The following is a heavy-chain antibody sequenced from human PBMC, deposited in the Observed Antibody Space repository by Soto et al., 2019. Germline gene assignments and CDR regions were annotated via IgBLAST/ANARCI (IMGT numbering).Heavy chain of an antibody. V-gene: IGHV3-30*18. CDR1: GFTFSNYG. CDR3: AKDWQLAAIMIYYFDY. Sequence: GGSLRLSCAASGFTFSNYGMHWVRQAPGKGLEWVAVISYDGSNEYYADSVKGRFTISRDNSKNTLYLQMNSLRAEDTAVYYCAKDWQLAAIMIYYFDYWGQGTLVTVSS. CDR2: ISYDGSNE. D-gene: IGHD3-16*01. J-gene: IGHJ4*02.